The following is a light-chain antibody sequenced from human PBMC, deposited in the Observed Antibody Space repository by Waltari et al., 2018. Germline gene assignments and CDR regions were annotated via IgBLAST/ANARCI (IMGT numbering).Light chain of an antibody. Sequence: DIQMTQSPSSLSASVGDRVTITCRASQSISSYLNWYQQKPGKAPKLLIYAASSLQSGVPSRFSGSGSGTDFTLTISSLQPEDFATYYCQQYYSEVTFGGGTKVEVK. CDR3: QQYYSEVT. J-gene: IGKJ4*01. V-gene: IGKV1-39*01. CDR2: AAS. CDR1: QSISSY.